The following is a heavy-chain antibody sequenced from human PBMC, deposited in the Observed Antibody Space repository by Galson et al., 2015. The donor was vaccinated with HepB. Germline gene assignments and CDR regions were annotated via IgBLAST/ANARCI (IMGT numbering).Heavy chain of an antibody. CDR1: GFTFSDYY. V-gene: IGHV3-11*06. J-gene: IGHJ6*03. CDR3: ARDLEERKYYYGSGSYYSDMDV. Sequence: SLRLSCAASGFTFSDYYMSWIRQAPGKGLEWVSYISSSSSYTNYADSVKGRFTISRDNAKNSLYLQMNSLRAEDTAVYYCARDLEERKYYYGSGSYYSDMDVWGKGTTVTVSS. D-gene: IGHD3-10*01. CDR2: ISSSSSYT.